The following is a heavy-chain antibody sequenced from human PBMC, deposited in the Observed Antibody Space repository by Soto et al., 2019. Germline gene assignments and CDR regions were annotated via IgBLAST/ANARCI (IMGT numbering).Heavy chain of an antibody. CDR1: GFTFSSDG. V-gene: IGHV3-33*01. D-gene: IGHD6-19*01. Sequence: QVQLVESGGGVVQPGRSLRLSCAASGFTFSSDGMHWVRQAPGKGLEWVAVIWYDGSNKDYADSVKGRFTNSRDNSKNKLYLQMNSLRAEDRAVYYCARDKYSSGWSSAFDIWGQGTMVTVSS. CDR2: IWYDGSNK. J-gene: IGHJ3*02. CDR3: ARDKYSSGWSSAFDI.